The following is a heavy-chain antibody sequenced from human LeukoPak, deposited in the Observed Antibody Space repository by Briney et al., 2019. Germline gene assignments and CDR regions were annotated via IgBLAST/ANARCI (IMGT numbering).Heavy chain of an antibody. J-gene: IGHJ4*02. CDR1: GFTFSSYA. V-gene: IGHV3-30-3*01. CDR2: ISYDGSNK. Sequence: GRSLRLSCAASGFTFSSYAMHWVRQAPGKGLEWVAVISYDGSNKYYADSVKGRFTISRDNSKNTLYLQMNSLRAEDTAVYYCAKGPPPEYYDFWSGPYGDWGQGTLVTVSS. D-gene: IGHD3-3*01. CDR3: AKGPPPEYYDFWSGPYGD.